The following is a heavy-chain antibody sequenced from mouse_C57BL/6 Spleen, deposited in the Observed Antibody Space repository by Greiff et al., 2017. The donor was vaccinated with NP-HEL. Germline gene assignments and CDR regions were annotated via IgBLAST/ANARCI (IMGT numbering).Heavy chain of an antibody. CDR1: GYAFTNYL. CDR3: ARPSYYYGSSPYAMDY. J-gene: IGHJ4*01. V-gene: IGHV1-54*01. D-gene: IGHD1-1*01. Sequence: VQLQQSGAELVRPGTSVKVSCKASGYAFTNYLIEWVKQRPGQGLEWIGVINPGSGGTNYNEKFKGKATLTADKSSSTAYMQLSSLTSEYSAVYVCARPSYYYGSSPYAMDYWGQGTSVTVSS. CDR2: INPGSGGT.